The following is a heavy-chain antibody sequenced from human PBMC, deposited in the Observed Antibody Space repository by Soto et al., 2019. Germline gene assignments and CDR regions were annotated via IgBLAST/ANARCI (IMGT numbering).Heavy chain of an antibody. CDR2: MSNDGSNK. CDR1: GFTFSSYA. V-gene: IGHV3-30*18. Sequence: PGGSLRLSCAASGFTFSSYAMSWVRQAPGKGLEWVAVMSNDGSNKYYADSVKGRFTISRDNSKNMLYLQMNSLRTEDTAVYYCAKGSSSVYYYYYGIDVWGQGTTVTVSS. J-gene: IGHJ6*02. CDR3: AKGSSSVYYYYYGIDV. D-gene: IGHD6-6*01.